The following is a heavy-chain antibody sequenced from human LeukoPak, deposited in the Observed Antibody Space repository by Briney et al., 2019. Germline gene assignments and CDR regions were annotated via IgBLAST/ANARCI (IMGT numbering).Heavy chain of an antibody. D-gene: IGHD6-13*01. CDR3: ARDVAAAGLLFDY. V-gene: IGHV1-2*02. CDR2: INPNRGGT. CDR1: GYTFTGYY. Sequence: ASVKVSCKASGYTFTGYYMHWVRQAPGQGLEWMGGINPNRGGTNYAQKFQGRVTMTRDTSISTAYMELSRLRSDDTAVYYCARDVAAAGLLFDYWGQGTLVTVSS. J-gene: IGHJ4*02.